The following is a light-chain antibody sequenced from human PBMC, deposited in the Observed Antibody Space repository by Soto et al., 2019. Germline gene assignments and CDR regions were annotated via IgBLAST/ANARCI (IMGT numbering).Light chain of an antibody. Sequence: EIVMTQSPAILSVSPGEAATLSCRASENVRTKVGWYQQKPGQAPRLLIYGASTRATGIPDRFSGSGSGTQFPLTIGRLHSEDPAVYFCQQNNRLPHITFGQGTRLLIK. V-gene: IGKV3-15*01. CDR2: GAS. J-gene: IGKJ5*01. CDR3: QQNNRLPHIT. CDR1: ENVRTK.